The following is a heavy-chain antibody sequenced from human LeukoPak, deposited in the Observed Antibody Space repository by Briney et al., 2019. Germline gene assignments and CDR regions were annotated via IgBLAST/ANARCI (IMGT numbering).Heavy chain of an antibody. CDR3: ARRAGIYCTGGSCDYNWFDP. Sequence: PSQTLSLTCTVSGGSISSGGYYWSWIRQHPGKGLEWIGYIYYSGSTYYNPSLKSRVTISVDTSKNQFSLKLSSVTAADTAVYYCARRAGIYCTGGSCDYNWFDPWGQGTLVTVSS. J-gene: IGHJ5*02. V-gene: IGHV4-31*03. CDR2: IYYSGST. CDR1: GGSISSGGYY. D-gene: IGHD2-15*01.